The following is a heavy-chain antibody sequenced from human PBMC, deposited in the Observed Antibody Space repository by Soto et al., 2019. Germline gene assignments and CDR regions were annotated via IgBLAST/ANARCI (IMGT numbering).Heavy chain of an antibody. D-gene: IGHD3-22*01. CDR1: GFTFDTYS. Sequence: PGGSLRLSCAASGFTFDTYSIGWVRQAPWKGLEWVSAISGSGVATYDADSVKGRFSISRDNSKRTLYMQMNSLRAEDTAVYYCAKGVHSSLHREGHFDSLGQGTLVTVSS. V-gene: IGHV3-23*01. CDR3: AKGVHSSLHREGHFDS. CDR2: ISGSGVAT. J-gene: IGHJ4*02.